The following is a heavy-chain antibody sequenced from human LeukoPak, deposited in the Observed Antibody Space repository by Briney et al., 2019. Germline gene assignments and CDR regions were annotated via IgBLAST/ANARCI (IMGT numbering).Heavy chain of an antibody. CDR2: IYYSGST. V-gene: IGHV4-59*01. CDR3: ASRGYYDISAYFRN. D-gene: IGHD3-22*01. CDR1: SGSISRYY. J-gene: IGHJ4*02. Sequence: WETLSLTCTISSGSISRYYWSWIRQPPGKGLEWIGYIYYSGSTNYNPSLKSRVTISIDTSKHQFSLNLTSVTAADTAVYSCASRGYYDISAYFRNWGQGTLVTVSS.